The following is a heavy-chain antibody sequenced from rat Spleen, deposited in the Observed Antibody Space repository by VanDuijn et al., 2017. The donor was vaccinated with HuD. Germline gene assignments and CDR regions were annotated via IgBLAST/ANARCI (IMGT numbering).Heavy chain of an antibody. D-gene: IGHD1-10*01. V-gene: IGHV5-20*01. J-gene: IGHJ3*01. CDR2: FSYDGGST. Sequence: EVQLVESGGGLVQPGRSMKLSCAASGLSFSNYDMAWVRQAPTKGLEWVASFSYDGGSTYYRDSVKGRFTISRDNAKSTLYLQMDSLRSEDTATYYCTQQLGDWFAYWGQGTLVTVSS. CDR1: GLSFSNYD. CDR3: TQQLGDWFAY.